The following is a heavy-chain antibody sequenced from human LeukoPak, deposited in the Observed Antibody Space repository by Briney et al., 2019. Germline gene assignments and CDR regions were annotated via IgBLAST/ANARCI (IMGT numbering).Heavy chain of an antibody. CDR3: AKDVTTVTTYGMDV. V-gene: IGHV3-30*18. CDR2: ISYDGSNK. CDR1: GFTFSSYG. D-gene: IGHD4-17*01. Sequence: GGSLRLSCAASGFTFSSYGMHWVRPAPGKGLEWVAVISYDGSNKYYADSVKGRFTISRDNSKNTLYLQMNSLRAEDTAVYYCAKDVTTVTTYGMDVWGKGTTVTVSS. J-gene: IGHJ6*04.